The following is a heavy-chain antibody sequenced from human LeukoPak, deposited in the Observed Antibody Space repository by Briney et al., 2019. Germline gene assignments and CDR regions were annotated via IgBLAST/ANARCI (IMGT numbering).Heavy chain of an antibody. CDR1: GYSFTSYW. J-gene: IGHJ6*04. CDR3: ARRDYYGSGSTGMDV. D-gene: IGHD3-10*01. Sequence: GESLKISCKGSGYSFTSYWSGWVRQIPGKGLEWMGIIYPSDSDTRYSPSFQGQVTISADKSISTAYLQWSSLKASDTAMYYCARRDYYGSGSTGMDVWGKGTTVTVSS. V-gene: IGHV5-51*01. CDR2: IYPSDSDT.